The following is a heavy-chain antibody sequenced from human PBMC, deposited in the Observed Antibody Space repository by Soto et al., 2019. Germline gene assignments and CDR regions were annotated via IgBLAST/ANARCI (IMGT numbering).Heavy chain of an antibody. D-gene: IGHD3-3*01. V-gene: IGHV1-18*01. CDR1: GYRFMTYG. J-gene: IGHJ6*02. Sequence: QVHLAQSGVEVKKTGASVKVSCKASGYRFMTYGISWVRQAPGQGLQWMGWINPYNDNTNYAQRLQGRVTMTADTSTSTAYMELRNLRSDDTAVYYCARGGFWSDQYTKFYYYGMDIWGQGTTVIVSS. CDR2: INPYNDNT. CDR3: ARGGFWSDQYTKFYYYGMDI.